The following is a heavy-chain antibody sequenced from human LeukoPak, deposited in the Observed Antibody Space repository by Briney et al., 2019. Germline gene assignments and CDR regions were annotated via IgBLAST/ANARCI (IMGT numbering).Heavy chain of an antibody. D-gene: IGHD3-10*01. V-gene: IGHV4-34*01. CDR1: GGSFSGYY. CDR2: IYYSGST. Sequence: SETLSLTCAVYGGSFSGYYWSWIRQPPGKGLEWIGSIYYSGSTYYNPSLKSRVTISVDTSKNQFSLKLSSVTAADTAVYYCARQGFMVRGVIDYWGQGTLVTVSS. CDR3: ARQGFMVRGVIDY. J-gene: IGHJ4*02.